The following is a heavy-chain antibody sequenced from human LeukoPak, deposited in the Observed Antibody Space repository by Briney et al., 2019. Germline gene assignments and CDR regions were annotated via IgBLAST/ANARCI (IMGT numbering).Heavy chain of an antibody. J-gene: IGHJ4*02. D-gene: IGHD1-26*01. CDR2: IFPGDSGT. CDR1: GYSFTSYW. Sequence: GESLKISCKGSGYSFTSYWIGWVRQMPGKGLEWMGIIFPGDSGTRYSPSFQGQVTISADRSISTAYLQWSSLKASDTAMYYCARRARQWELDYWGQGTLVTVSS. CDR3: ARRARQWELDY. V-gene: IGHV5-51*01.